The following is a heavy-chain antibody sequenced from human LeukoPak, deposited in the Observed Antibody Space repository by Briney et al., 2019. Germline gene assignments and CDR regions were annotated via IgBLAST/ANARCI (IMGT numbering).Heavy chain of an antibody. CDR1: GYSFTSYW. D-gene: IGHD2-15*01. J-gene: IGHJ4*02. Sequence: GESLKISCKGSGYSFTSYWIGWVRQMPGKGLEWMGIIYPGDSDTRYSPSFQGQVTISADKSISTAYLQWSSLKASDTAMYYCAREYGYCSGGSCYSSFFHWGQGTLVTVSS. CDR2: IYPGDSDT. V-gene: IGHV5-51*01. CDR3: AREYGYCSGGSCYSSFFH.